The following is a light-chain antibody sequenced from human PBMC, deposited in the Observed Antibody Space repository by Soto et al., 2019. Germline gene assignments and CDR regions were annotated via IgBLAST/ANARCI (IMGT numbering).Light chain of an antibody. CDR3: QSYDSSLSGYV. Sequence: QSVLTQPPSVSGSPGQSVTISCTGTSSDVGSYNRVSWYQQPPGTAPKVMIYEVSNRPSGVPDRFSGSKSGTSASLAITGLQAEDEADYYCQSYDSSLSGYVFGTGTKVTVL. CDR1: SSDVGSYNR. J-gene: IGLJ1*01. CDR2: EVS. V-gene: IGLV2-18*02.